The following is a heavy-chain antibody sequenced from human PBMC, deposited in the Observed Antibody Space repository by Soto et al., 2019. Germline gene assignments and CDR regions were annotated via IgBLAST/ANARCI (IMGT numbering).Heavy chain of an antibody. CDR2: ISSSRSYI. CDR1: GFTFSSYS. J-gene: IGHJ6*02. V-gene: IGHV3-21*01. CDR3: ARKILSSNWDYFYDYGMDV. Sequence: EVQLVESGGGLVQPGGSLRLSCAASGFTFSSYSMNWVRQAPGKGLEWVASISSSRSYIYYAGSVKGRFTISRDNAKNSLYVQKNSMRAEDTAVYYCARKILSSNWDYFYDYGMDVWGQGTTVTVSS. D-gene: IGHD6-13*01.